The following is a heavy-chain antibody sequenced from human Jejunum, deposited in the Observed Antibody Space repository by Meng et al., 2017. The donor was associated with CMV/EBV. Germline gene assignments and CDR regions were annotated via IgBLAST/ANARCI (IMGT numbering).Heavy chain of an antibody. V-gene: IGHV4-39*07. CDR3: ARDSGGYGLDAFDI. J-gene: IGHJ3*02. Sequence: GGSISSSIYYWGWIRQPPGRGLEWIASIYYSGTTFYSPSLKSRVTISIDTSKNHFSLNLRSVTAADAAVYYCARDSGGYGLDAFDIWGQGTMVTVSS. D-gene: IGHD2-15*01. CDR1: GGSISSSIYY. CDR2: IYYSGTT.